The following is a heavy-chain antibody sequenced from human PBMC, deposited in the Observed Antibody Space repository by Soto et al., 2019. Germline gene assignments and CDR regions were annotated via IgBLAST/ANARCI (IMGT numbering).Heavy chain of an antibody. CDR3: ATSYGSGYRAFDY. D-gene: IGHD3-10*01. V-gene: IGHV1-69*02. J-gene: IGHJ4*02. CDR1: GDTFSFYT. CDR2: VNPILSMA. Sequence: QVQLVQSGAELKKPGSSVKVSCKASGDTFSFYTINWVRQSPGLGLEWMGRVNPILSMANYAQKFQGRVTMTAYKSTSTAYMELRSLRSEDTAFSYCATSYGSGYRAFDYWGQGALVTVSS.